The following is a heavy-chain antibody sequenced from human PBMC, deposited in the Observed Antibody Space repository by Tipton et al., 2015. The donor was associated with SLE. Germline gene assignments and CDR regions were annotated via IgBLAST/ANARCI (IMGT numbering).Heavy chain of an antibody. J-gene: IGHJ6*03. Sequence: SLRLSCAASGFTFSSYSMNWVRQAPGKGLEWVSSISSSTGYIYYADSLKGRFTISRGNAKNSLYLQMNSLRAEDTAVYYCARVRNYYYMDVWGKGTTVTVSS. CDR1: GFTFSSYS. V-gene: IGHV3-21*01. CDR3: ARVRNYYYMDV. CDR2: ISSSTGYI.